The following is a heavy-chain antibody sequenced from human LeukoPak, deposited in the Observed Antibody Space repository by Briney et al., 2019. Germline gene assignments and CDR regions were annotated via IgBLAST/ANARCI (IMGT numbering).Heavy chain of an antibody. CDR1: GYSFTSYW. D-gene: IGHD3-10*01. CDR3: ARQCQYYYGSGSDNWFDP. CDR2: IYPGDSDT. V-gene: IGHV5-51*01. Sequence: GESLKISCKGSGYSFTSYWIGWVRQMPGKGLEWMGIIYPGDSDTRYSPSFQGQVTISADKSISTAYLQWSSLKASDTAMYYCARQCQYYYGSGSDNWFDPWGQGTLVTVSS. J-gene: IGHJ5*02.